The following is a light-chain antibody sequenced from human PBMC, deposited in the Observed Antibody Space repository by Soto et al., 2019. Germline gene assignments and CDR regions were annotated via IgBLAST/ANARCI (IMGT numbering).Light chain of an antibody. CDR3: CSYAGSSTPYV. V-gene: IGLV2-23*01. CDR1: SSDVGSYNL. CDR2: EGS. Sequence: SALTQPASVSGSPGQSITLSCTGTSSDVGSYNLVSWYQQHPGKAPKLMIYEGSKRPSGVSNRFSGSKSGNTASLTISGLQAEDEADYYCCSYAGSSTPYVFGTGTKVTVL. J-gene: IGLJ1*01.